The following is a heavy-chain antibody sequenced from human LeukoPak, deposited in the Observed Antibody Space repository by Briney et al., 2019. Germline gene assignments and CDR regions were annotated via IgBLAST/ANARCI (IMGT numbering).Heavy chain of an antibody. V-gene: IGHV3-7*01. CDR2: IKQDGSEK. J-gene: IGHJ4*02. CDR3: ARDTTPSLRSLDY. Sequence: GGSLRLSCAASGFTFSSYWMSWVRQAPGKGLEWVANIKQDGSEKYYVDSVKGRFTISRDNAKNSLYLQMNSLRAEDTAVYYCARDTTPSLRSLDYWGQGTLVTVSS. D-gene: IGHD1-14*01. CDR1: GFTFSSYW.